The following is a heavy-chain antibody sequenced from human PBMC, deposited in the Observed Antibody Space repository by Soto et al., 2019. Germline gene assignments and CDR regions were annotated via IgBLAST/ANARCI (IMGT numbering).Heavy chain of an antibody. CDR1: VDSIYNLGYF. J-gene: IGHJ5*01. Sequence: SQTLSLTCSFYVDSIYNLGYFWAWVRQPPGQALEYIGYIYKSATTYYNPSFESRVAISVDTSKSQFSLNVTSVTAADTAVYFCARGRYCLTGRCFPNWFDSWGQGALVTVSS. CDR2: IYKSATT. CDR3: ARGRYCLTGRCFPNWFDS. V-gene: IGHV4-30-2*05. D-gene: IGHD7-27*01.